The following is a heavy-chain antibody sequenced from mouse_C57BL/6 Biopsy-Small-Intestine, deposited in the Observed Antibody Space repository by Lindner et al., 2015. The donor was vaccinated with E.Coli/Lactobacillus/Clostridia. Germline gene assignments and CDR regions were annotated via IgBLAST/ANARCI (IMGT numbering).Heavy chain of an antibody. J-gene: IGHJ4*01. D-gene: IGHD2-3*01. CDR3: ARNEDGYYVDYAMDY. Sequence: QESGPVLVKPGASVKMSCKASGYTFTDYYMNWVKQSHGKSLEWIGVINPYNGGTSYNQKFKGKATLTVDKSSSTAYMELNSLTSEDSAVYYCARNEDGYYVDYAMDYWGQGTSVTVSS. CDR1: GYTFTDYY. V-gene: IGHV1-19*01. CDR2: INPYNGGT.